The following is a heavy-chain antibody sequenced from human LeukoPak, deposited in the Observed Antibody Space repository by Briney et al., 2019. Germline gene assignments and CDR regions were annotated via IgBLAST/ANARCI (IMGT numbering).Heavy chain of an antibody. CDR1: GGSVVRGGCA. CDR3: ARVRGVGLYFDY. D-gene: IGHD3-10*01. J-gene: IGHJ4*02. Sequence: SQTLSLTCALAGGSVVRGGCACSGSRQTPRNGLEWIGYIYHSGSTYYNPSLKSRVTISVDRSKNQFSLKLSSVTAADTAVYYCARVRGVGLYFDYGGQGTLVTVSS. V-gene: IGHV4-30-2*01. CDR2: IYHSGST.